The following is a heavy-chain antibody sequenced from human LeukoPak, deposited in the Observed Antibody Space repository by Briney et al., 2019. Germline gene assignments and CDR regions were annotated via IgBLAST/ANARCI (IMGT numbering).Heavy chain of an antibody. V-gene: IGHV3-23*01. Sequence: SGGSLRLSCAASGFTFYSSAMSWVRQAPGKGLEWVSTISGFGENTYYADSVKGRFTISRDNSKNTVFLQMNSLRAEDTAVYYCATCRDGYNLLDYWGQGTLVTVSS. CDR1: GFTFYSSA. J-gene: IGHJ4*02. D-gene: IGHD5-24*01. CDR2: ISGFGENT. CDR3: ATCRDGYNLLDY.